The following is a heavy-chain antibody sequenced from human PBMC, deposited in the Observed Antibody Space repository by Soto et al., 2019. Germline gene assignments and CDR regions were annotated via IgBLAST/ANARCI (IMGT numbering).Heavy chain of an antibody. Sequence: QVQLQESGPGLVKPSQTLSLTCTVSGGSISSGGYYWSWIRQHPGKGLEWIGYIYYSGSTYYNPYLKSRVTISVDTSKKQLSLKLSSVTAADTAVYYCARDSPVAGTDYWGQGTLVTVSS. J-gene: IGHJ4*02. CDR2: IYYSGST. V-gene: IGHV4-31*03. CDR3: ARDSPVAGTDY. CDR1: GGSISSGGYY. D-gene: IGHD6-19*01.